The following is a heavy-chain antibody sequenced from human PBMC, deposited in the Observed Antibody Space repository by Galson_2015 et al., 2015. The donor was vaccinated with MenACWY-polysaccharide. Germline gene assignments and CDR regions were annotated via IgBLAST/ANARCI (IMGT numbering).Heavy chain of an antibody. D-gene: IGHD4-11*01. V-gene: IGHV3-33*08. CDR3: ARLQSKYLDV. Sequence: SLRLSCAASGFTFTSYAMSWVRQAPGRGLAWVAVIWYDGSEYYYGDSVEGRFTISRDNSKNMAYLQMNSLRAEDTALYYCARLQSKYLDVWGKGTTVTVSS. CDR1: GFTFTSYA. CDR2: IWYDGSEY. J-gene: IGHJ6*04.